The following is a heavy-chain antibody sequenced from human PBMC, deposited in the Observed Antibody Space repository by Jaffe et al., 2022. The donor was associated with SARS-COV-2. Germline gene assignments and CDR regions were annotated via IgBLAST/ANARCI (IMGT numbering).Heavy chain of an antibody. J-gene: IGHJ4*02. Sequence: QVQLVQSGAEVEKSGASVKVSCKASGYTFTSYAMHWVRQAPGQRLEWMGWINAGNSATKYSQNFQGRVTFTSDTSASTAYMELSSLRSEDTALYYCARDGGTEKFDYWGQGTLVTVST. CDR1: GYTFTSYA. V-gene: IGHV1-3*01. D-gene: IGHD3-16*01. CDR3: ARDGGTEKFDY. CDR2: INAGNSAT.